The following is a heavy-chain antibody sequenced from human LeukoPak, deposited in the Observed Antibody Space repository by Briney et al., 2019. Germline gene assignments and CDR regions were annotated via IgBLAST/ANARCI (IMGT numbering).Heavy chain of an antibody. CDR1: GFTFSSYW. Sequence: GGSLRLSCEASGFTFSSYWMHWVRQAPGEGLVWVSRTNSDGSSTTYADSVKGRFTISRDNGKNTLNLRMNSLRVEDTAVYYCVREGRVTGYDFDYWGQGTLVTGSS. CDR3: VREGRVTGYDFDY. J-gene: IGHJ4*02. V-gene: IGHV3-74*03. CDR2: TNSDGSST. D-gene: IGHD5-12*01.